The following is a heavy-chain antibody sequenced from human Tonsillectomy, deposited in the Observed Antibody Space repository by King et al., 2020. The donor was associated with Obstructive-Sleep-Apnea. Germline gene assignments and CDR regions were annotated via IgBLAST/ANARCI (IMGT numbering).Heavy chain of an antibody. J-gene: IGHJ6*02. CDR2: IWFDGSNK. CDR1: GFTFSSYG. V-gene: IGHV3-33*01. CDR3: ARDNLGRYCSRGSCYPGMDV. Sequence: QLVQSGGGVVQPGRSLRLSCAASGFTFSSYGMHWVRQAPGRGLEWVALIWFDGSNKYYADSVKGRFTISRDTSKNTLFLQMNSLRAEDTAVYYCARDNLGRYCSRGSCYPGMDVCGQGTTVTVSS. D-gene: IGHD2-15*01.